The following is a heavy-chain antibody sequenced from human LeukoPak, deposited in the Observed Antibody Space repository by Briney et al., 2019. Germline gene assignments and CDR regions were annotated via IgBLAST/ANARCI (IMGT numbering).Heavy chain of an antibody. Sequence: GGSVRLSCAASGFTFSSHWMHWVRQGPGKGLVWVSRINSDGSRTIYADSVKGRFTISRDSAKNTLYLQMNSLRAEDTAVYYCAREVGDYYDSSGSFGYWGQGTLVTVS. J-gene: IGHJ4*02. CDR2: INSDGSRT. V-gene: IGHV3-74*01. CDR1: GFTFSSHW. CDR3: AREVGDYYDSSGSFGY. D-gene: IGHD3-22*01.